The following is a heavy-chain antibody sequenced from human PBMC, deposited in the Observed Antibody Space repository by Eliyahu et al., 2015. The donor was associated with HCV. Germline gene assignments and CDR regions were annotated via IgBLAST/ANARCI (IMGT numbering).Heavy chain of an antibody. V-gene: IGHV4-59*01. Sequence: QVQLQESGPGLVKPSETLSLTCTVXGGSISSYYWSWIRQPPGKGLEWIGYIYYSGSTNYNPSLKSRVTISVDTSKNQFSLKLSSVTAADTAVYYCARDKGAVAGPGAFDIWGQGTMVTVSS. CDR2: IYYSGST. D-gene: IGHD6-19*01. CDR3: ARDKGAVAGPGAFDI. CDR1: GGSISSYY. J-gene: IGHJ3*02.